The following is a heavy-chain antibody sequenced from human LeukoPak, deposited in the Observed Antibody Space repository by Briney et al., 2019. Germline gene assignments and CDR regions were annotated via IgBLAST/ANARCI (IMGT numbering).Heavy chain of an antibody. J-gene: IGHJ4*02. CDR1: GFTYTTYA. CDR2: ISSSSTI. V-gene: IGHV3-48*01. D-gene: IGHD1-26*01. Sequence: GGSLRLSCTASGFTYTTYAMHWVRQAPGKGLEWVSYISSSSTIYYADSVKGRFTISRDNAKNSLYLQMNSLRAEDTAVYYCARVRGSGSYYFDHWGQGTLVTVSS. CDR3: ARVRGSGSYYFDH.